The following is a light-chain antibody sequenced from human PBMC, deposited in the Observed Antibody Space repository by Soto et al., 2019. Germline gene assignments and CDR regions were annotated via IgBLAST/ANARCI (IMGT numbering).Light chain of an antibody. CDR3: HQRQYWPPIT. CDR1: QSVSSY. J-gene: IGKJ5*01. Sequence: EIVLTQSPATLSLSPGERATLSCRASQSVSSYLAWYQQKPGQAPRLLIYDASTRATGIPARFSGSGSGTDFTLTISSLEPEDFAVYYCHQRQYWPPITFGQGTRLEI. CDR2: DAS. V-gene: IGKV3-11*01.